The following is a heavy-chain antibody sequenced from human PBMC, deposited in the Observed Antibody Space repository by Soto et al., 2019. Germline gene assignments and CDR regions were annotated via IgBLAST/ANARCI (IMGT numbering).Heavy chain of an antibody. CDR1: GFTFSSYA. J-gene: IGHJ4*02. V-gene: IGHV3-23*01. CDR3: AKAGWGAHGVTIFGVVSATDY. D-gene: IGHD3-3*01. Sequence: EVQLLESGGGLVQPGGSLRLSCAASGFTFSSYAMSWVRQAPGKGLEWVSGISGSGGSTYYADSVKGRFTISRDNSKNTLYLQMNSLRAEDTAVYYCAKAGWGAHGVTIFGVVSATDYWGQGTLVTVSS. CDR2: ISGSGGST.